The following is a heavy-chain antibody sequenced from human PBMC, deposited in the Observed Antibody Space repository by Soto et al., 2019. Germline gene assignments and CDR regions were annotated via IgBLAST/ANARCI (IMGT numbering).Heavy chain of an antibody. J-gene: IGHJ6*02. D-gene: IGHD3-3*01. V-gene: IGHV3-11*01. CDR2: ISSSGSTI. CDR1: GFTFSDYY. Sequence: PGGSLKLCCAASGFTFSDYYMSWIRQAPGKGLEWVSYISSSGSTIYYADSVKGRFTISRDNAKNSLYLQMNSLRAKDTAVYYCSSWRRYYYGMDVWGQGTTVTVSS. CDR3: SSWRRYYYGMDV.